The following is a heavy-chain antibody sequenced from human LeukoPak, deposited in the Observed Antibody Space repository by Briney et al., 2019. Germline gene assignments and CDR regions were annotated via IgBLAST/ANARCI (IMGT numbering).Heavy chain of an antibody. D-gene: IGHD1-26*01. J-gene: IGHJ4*02. Sequence: GGSLRLSCAASGFTFSDYYMSWIRQAPGKGLEWVSYISSSSSYTNYADSVKGRFTISRDNAKNSLYLQINSLRAEDTAVYYCARDLYSGSYYYFDYWGQGTLVTVSS. V-gene: IGHV3-11*06. CDR1: GFTFSDYY. CDR2: ISSSSSYT. CDR3: ARDLYSGSYYYFDY.